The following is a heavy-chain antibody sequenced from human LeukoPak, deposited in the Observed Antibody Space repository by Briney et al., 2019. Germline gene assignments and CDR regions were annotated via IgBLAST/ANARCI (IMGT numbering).Heavy chain of an antibody. Sequence: PGGSLRLSCAASGFTFSSYAMSWVRQAPGKGLEWVSAISGSGSSTYYADSVKGRFTISRDNSKNTLYLQMNSLRAEDTAVYYCAKDLERGYCSSTSCLDAFDIWGQGTMVTVSS. CDR2: ISGSGSST. V-gene: IGHV3-23*01. CDR1: GFTFSSYA. J-gene: IGHJ3*02. D-gene: IGHD2-2*01. CDR3: AKDLERGYCSSTSCLDAFDI.